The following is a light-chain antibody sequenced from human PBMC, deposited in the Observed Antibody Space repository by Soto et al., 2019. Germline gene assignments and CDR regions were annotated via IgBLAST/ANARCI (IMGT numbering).Light chain of an antibody. J-gene: IGLJ1*01. CDR2: EVS. Sequence: QSALTQPASVSGSPGQSITISCTGTSSDVGSYNLVSWYQQHPGKAPKLMIYEVSKRPSGVSNRFSGSKSGNTASLTISGLQAEDEADYYCCSYAGSSLYVFGTGTRSPS. CDR1: SSDVGSYNL. CDR3: CSYAGSSLYV. V-gene: IGLV2-23*02.